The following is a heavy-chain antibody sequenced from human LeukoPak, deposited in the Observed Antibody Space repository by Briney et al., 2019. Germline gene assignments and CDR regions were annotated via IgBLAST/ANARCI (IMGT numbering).Heavy chain of an antibody. V-gene: IGHV1-58*01. CDR2: IVVGSGNT. J-gene: IGHJ4*02. D-gene: IGHD3-3*01. Sequence: SVKVSCKASGFTFTSSAVQWVRQARRQRLEWIGWIVVGSGNTNYAQKVQERVTITRDMSTSTAYMELSSLRSEDTAVYYCAAVINDFWSGYLDYWGQGTLVTVSS. CDR3: AAVINDFWSGYLDY. CDR1: GFTFTSSA.